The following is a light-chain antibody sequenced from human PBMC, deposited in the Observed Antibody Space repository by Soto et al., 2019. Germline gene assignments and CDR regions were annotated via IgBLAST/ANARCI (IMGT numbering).Light chain of an antibody. V-gene: IGKV1-12*01. CDR3: QQANSFPLS. CDR2: AAS. CDR1: QTISSW. J-gene: IGKJ4*01. Sequence: DIQMTQSPSTLSGSVGDRVTITCRASQTISSWLAWYQQKPGKAPKLLIYAASSLQSGVPSRFSGSGSGTDFTLTISSLQPEDVDSYYCQQANSFPLSLGGGTKGDIK.